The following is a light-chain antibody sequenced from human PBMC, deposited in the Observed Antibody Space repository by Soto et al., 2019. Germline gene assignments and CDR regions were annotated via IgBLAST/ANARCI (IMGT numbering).Light chain of an antibody. V-gene: IGKV3-11*01. CDR1: RSVSNY. CDR3: QHRSNWGLN. J-gene: IGKJ4*01. Sequence: EVVLTQSPATLSLSPGERATLSCWASRSVSNYLAWYQQKPGQAPRLLIYGASNRATGIPARFSGSWSGTDFTLTIINLEPEDFAVYYCQHRSNWGLNFGGGTKVEI. CDR2: GAS.